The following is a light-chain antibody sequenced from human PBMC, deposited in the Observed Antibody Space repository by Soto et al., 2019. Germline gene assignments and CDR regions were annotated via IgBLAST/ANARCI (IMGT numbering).Light chain of an antibody. J-gene: IGLJ2*01. CDR3: QSHDSSLSGLVV. V-gene: IGLV1-40*01. CDR1: SSSIGAGSD. Sequence: QSVLTQPPSVSGAPGQRVTIACTGSSSSIGAGSDVHWYQQLPGTAPKLLIYGNNNRPSGVPDRFSGSKSGTSASLAITGLQALDEADYYCQSHDSSLSGLVVFGGGTKLTVL. CDR2: GNN.